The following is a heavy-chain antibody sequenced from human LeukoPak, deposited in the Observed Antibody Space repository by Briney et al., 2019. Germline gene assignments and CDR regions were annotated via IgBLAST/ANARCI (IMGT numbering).Heavy chain of an antibody. J-gene: IGHJ5*02. CDR3: ARGARTTIFGVVITRNWFDP. CDR2: INHSGST. V-gene: IGHV4-34*01. D-gene: IGHD3-3*01. Sequence: SETLSLTCAVYGGSFSGYYWSWIRQPPGKGLEWIGEINHSGSTNYNPSLKSRVTISVDTSKNQFSLKLSSVTAADTAVYYCARGARTTIFGVVITRNWFDPWGQGTLVTVSS. CDR1: GGSFSGYY.